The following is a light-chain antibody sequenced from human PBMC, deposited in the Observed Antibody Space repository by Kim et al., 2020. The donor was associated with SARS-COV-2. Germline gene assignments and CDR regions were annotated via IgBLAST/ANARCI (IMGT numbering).Light chain of an antibody. V-gene: IGKV3-15*01. CDR2: GAS. J-gene: IGKJ2*01. CDR3: QQYTNWPPEYT. CDR1: QSVRSN. Sequence: EIVMTQSPATLSVSPEERATLSCRASQSVRSNLAWYQQKPSQAPRLLIYGASTRATGIPARFSGSGSGTEFTLTISSLQSEDFAVYYCQQYTNWPPEYTFGQGTKLEI.